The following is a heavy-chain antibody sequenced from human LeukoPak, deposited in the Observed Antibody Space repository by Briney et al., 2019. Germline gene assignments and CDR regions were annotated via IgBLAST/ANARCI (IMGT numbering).Heavy chain of an antibody. CDR3: AKGVDSSGYFDY. CDR2: ISYDGSNK. CDR1: GFTFSSYG. D-gene: IGHD3-22*01. Sequence: PGGSLRLSCAASGFTFSSYGMHWVRQAPGKGLEWVAVISYDGSNKYYADSVKGRFTISRGNSKNTLYLQMNSLRAEDTAVYYCAKGVDSSGYFDYWGQGTLVTVSS. V-gene: IGHV3-30*18. J-gene: IGHJ4*02.